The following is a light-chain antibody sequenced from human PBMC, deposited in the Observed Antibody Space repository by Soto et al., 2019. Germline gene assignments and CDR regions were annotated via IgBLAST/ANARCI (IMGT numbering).Light chain of an antibody. Sequence: DIQMTQSPSTLSASVGDRVTITCRASQSVNRWLAWYQQKPGMAPKLLIYHASTLQSGVPSRFSGSGSGTEFTLTISSLEPDDFATYYCQQYDSFWTLGQGTKVDIK. CDR3: QQYDSFWT. CDR1: QSVNRW. V-gene: IGKV1-5*01. J-gene: IGKJ1*01. CDR2: HAS.